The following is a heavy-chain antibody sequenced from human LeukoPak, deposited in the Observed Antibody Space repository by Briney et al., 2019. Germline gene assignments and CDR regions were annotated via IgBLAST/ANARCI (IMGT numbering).Heavy chain of an antibody. CDR2: ILYDGRNK. CDR3: AKDLMKTGYCSGASCYGRAD. D-gene: IGHD2-15*01. Sequence: PGGSLRLSCAASGFTFSNFAIHWVRQAPGKGLEWGAVILYDGRNKYYGDSVEGRFTISRDNSKNTVYLEMNSLRAKDTAVYYCAKDLMKTGYCSGASCYGRADWGQETLVTVSS. CDR1: GFTFSNFA. V-gene: IGHV3-30*18. J-gene: IGHJ4*02.